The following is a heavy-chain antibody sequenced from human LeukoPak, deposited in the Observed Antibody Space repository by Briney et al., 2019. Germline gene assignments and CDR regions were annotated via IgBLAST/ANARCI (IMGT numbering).Heavy chain of an antibody. CDR1: GGSISSYY. CDR3: AAHCSGGSCPSDWFDP. J-gene: IGHJ5*02. D-gene: IGHD2-15*01. Sequence: TSETLSLTCTVSGGSISSYYWSWIRQPPGKGLEWIGYIYYSGSTNYNPSLKSRVTISVDTSKNQFSLKLRSVTAADTAVYYCAAHCSGGSCPSDWFDPWGQGTLVTVSS. V-gene: IGHV4-59*08. CDR2: IYYSGST.